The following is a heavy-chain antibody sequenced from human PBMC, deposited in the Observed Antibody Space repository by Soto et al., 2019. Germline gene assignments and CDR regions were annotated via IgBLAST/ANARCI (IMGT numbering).Heavy chain of an antibody. CDR3: ARGLNYGSGSPGY. J-gene: IGHJ4*02. D-gene: IGHD3-10*01. V-gene: IGHV1-69*02. Sequence: SVKPTSKDPGGTKSSNTISSVRHAPGQGLEWMGRIIPILGIANYAQKFQGRVTITADKSTSTAYMELSSLRSEDTAVYCCARGLNYGSGSPGYWGQGTLVTVPQ. CDR1: GGTKSSNT. CDR2: IIPILGIA.